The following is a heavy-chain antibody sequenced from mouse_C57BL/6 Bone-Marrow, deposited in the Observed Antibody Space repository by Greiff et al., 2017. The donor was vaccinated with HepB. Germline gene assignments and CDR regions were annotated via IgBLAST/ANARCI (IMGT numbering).Heavy chain of an antibody. CDR2: ISSGGSYT. D-gene: IGHD2-2*01. CDR3: ARQNTMVTGFAY. J-gene: IGHJ3*01. CDR1: GFTFSSYG. V-gene: IGHV5-6*01. Sequence: EVQGVESGGDLVKPGGSLKLSCAASGFTFSSYGMSWVRQTPDKRLEWVATISSGGSYTYYPDSVKGRFTISRDNAKNTLYLQMSSLKSEDTAMYYCARQNTMVTGFAYWGQGTLVTVSA.